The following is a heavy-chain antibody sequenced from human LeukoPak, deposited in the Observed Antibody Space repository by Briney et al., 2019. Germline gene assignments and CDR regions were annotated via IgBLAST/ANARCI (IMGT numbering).Heavy chain of an antibody. J-gene: IGHJ3*02. CDR1: GYTFTSYG. Sequence: ASVKVSCKASGYTFTSYGIIWVRQAPGQGLEWMGWISAYNGNTNYAQKLQGRVTMTTDTSTSTAYMELRSLRSDDTAVYYCARVFTGTTGDAFDIWGQGTMVTVSS. D-gene: IGHD1-1*01. V-gene: IGHV1-18*01. CDR3: ARVFTGTTGDAFDI. CDR2: ISAYNGNT.